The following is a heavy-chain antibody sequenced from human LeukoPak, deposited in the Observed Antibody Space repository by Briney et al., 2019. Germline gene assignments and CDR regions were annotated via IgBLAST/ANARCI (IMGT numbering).Heavy chain of an antibody. CDR3: AVRWGSGYCSGGSCYDVDY. CDR1: GYTFTGYY. V-gene: IGHV1-2*02. J-gene: IGHJ4*02. CDR2: INPNSGGT. Sequence: ASVKVSCKASGYTFTGYYMHWVRQAPGQGLEWMGWINPNSGGTNYAQKFQGGVTMTRDTSISTAYMELSRLRSDDTAVYYCAVRWGSGYCSGGSCYDVDYWGQGTLVTVSS. D-gene: IGHD2-15*01.